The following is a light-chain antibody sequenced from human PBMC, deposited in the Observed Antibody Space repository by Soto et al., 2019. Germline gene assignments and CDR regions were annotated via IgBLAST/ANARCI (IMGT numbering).Light chain of an antibody. CDR3: SSYAGSNNWV. CDR1: STDVGNHNS. Sequence: QSALTQPPSASGSPGQSLTISCTGTSTDVGNHNSVSWYQQHPGKAPKLMISDVNRRPSGVPDRFSGSKSGNTASLTVSGLQAEDEADYYCSSYAGSNNWVFGGGTKLTVL. J-gene: IGLJ3*02. CDR2: DVN. V-gene: IGLV2-8*01.